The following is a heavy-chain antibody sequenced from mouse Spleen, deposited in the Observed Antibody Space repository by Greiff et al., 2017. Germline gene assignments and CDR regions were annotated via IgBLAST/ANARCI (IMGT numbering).Heavy chain of an antibody. CDR1: GYTFTSYG. CDR3: ARELGDYGYDYYAMDY. Sequence: QVQLPQSGAELARPGASVKLSCKASGYTFTSYGLSWVQQRTGQGLEWIGEIYPRSGNTYYNEKFKGQATLTADKSSSPAYMELRSLTSEDSAVYFCARELGDYGYDYYAMDYWGQGTSVTVSS. D-gene: IGHD1-2*01. J-gene: IGHJ4*01. V-gene: IGHV1-81*01. CDR2: IYPRSGNT.